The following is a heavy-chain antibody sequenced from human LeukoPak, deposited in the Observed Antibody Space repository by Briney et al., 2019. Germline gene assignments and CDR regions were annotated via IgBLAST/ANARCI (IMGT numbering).Heavy chain of an antibody. J-gene: IGHJ4*02. Sequence: PSETLSLTCTVSGGSISSGSYYWSWIRQPAGKGLEWIGRIYTSGSTNYNPSLKSRVTISVDTSKNQFSLKLSSVTAADTAVYYCARREAAAGTFDYWGQGTLVTVSS. D-gene: IGHD6-13*01. V-gene: IGHV4-61*02. CDR2: IYTSGST. CDR1: GGSISSGSYY. CDR3: ARREAAAGTFDY.